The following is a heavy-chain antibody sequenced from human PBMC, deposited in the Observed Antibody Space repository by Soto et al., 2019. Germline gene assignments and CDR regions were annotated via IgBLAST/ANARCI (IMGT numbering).Heavy chain of an antibody. D-gene: IGHD3-16*02. CDR3: ARVKRTITFGGVIALFDY. CDR1: GGSISSGGYY. V-gene: IGHV4-31*03. J-gene: IGHJ4*02. Sequence: QVQLQESGPGLVKPSQTLSLTCTVSGGSISSGGYYWSWIRQHPGKGLEWIGYIYYSGSTYYNPSLKSRVTISVDTSKNQFSLKLSSVTAADTAVYYCARVKRTITFGGVIALFDYWGQGTLVTVSS. CDR2: IYYSGST.